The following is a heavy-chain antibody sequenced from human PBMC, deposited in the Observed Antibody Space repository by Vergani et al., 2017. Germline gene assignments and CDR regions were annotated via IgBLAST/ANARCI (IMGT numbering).Heavy chain of an antibody. Sequence: EVQLLESGGGLVQPGGSLRLSCAASGFTFSSYAMSWVRQAPGKGLEWVSAISGSGGSTYYADSVKGRFTISRDNSKNTLYLQMNSLRAEDTAVYYCARNSRVAGRVFVGYWGQGTLVTVSS. CDR2: ISGSGGST. CDR3: ARNSRVAGRVFVGY. D-gene: IGHD6-19*01. V-gene: IGHV3-23*01. CDR1: GFTFSSYA. J-gene: IGHJ4*02.